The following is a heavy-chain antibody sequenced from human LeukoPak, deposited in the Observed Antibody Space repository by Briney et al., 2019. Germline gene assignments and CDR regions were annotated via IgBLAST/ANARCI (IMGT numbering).Heavy chain of an antibody. J-gene: IGHJ4*02. CDR1: GGSISSNNYY. D-gene: IGHD3-3*01. V-gene: IGHV4-39*01. CDR3: QSRFLERLLDY. Sequence: PSETLSFTCTVSGGSISSNNYYWGWIRQPPGKGLEWIGSIYYGGYTYYNPSLKSRVTISVDTSKNQFSLKLSSVTAADTAIYYCQSRFLERLLDYWGQGTLVTVSS. CDR2: IYYGGYT.